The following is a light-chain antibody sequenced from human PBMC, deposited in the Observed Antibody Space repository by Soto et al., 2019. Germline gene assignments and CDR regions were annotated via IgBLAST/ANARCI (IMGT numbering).Light chain of an antibody. CDR1: SSNIGNNY. CDR3: SSYTTTDTYV. Sequence: QSVLTQPPSVSAAPGQKVTISCSGSSSNIGNNYVSWYQQLPGTAPKLIIYEVSNRPSGVSNRFSGSKSGNTASLTISGLQAEDEADYYCSSYTTTDTYVFGTGTKLTVL. V-gene: IGLV2-14*01. J-gene: IGLJ1*01. CDR2: EVS.